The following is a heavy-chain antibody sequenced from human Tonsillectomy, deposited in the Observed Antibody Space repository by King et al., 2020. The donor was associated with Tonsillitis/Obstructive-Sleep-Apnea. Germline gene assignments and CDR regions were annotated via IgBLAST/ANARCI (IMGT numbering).Heavy chain of an antibody. CDR2: ISSSGSHT. J-gene: IGHJ6*02. CDR3: ARDLMGDRLQSNCVMDV. V-gene: IGHV3-11*06. Sequence: QVQLVESGGGLVKPGGSLRLSCAASGFIFSDYYMNWIRQAPGKGLEWVAYISSSGSHTNYADSVKGRFAISRDNAKNSLYLQMNSLRAEDTAVYYCARDLMGDRLQSNCVMDVWGQGTTVTVSS. CDR1: GFIFSDYY. D-gene: IGHD1-26*01.